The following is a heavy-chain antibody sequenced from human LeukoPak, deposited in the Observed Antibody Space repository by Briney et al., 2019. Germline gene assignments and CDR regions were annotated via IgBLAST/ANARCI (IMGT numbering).Heavy chain of an antibody. D-gene: IGHD3-10*01. J-gene: IGHJ4*02. CDR3: QDSGNTYGDY. CDR2: IWYDGSNK. V-gene: IGHV3-33*01. Sequence: GGSLRLSCAASGFTFSSYGMHWARQAPGKGLEWVAVIWYDGSNKYYADSVKGRFTISRDNSKNTLYLQMNSLRAEDTAVYYCQDSGNTYGDYWGQGTLVTVSS. CDR1: GFTFSSYG.